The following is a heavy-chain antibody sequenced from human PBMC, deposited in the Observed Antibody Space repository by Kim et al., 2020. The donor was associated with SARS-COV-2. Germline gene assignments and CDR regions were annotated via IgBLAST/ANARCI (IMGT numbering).Heavy chain of an antibody. CDR3: ASPPPASDRLPMKTSGNAARYYYYGMDV. J-gene: IGHJ6*02. CDR1: GFTFSSYS. D-gene: IGHD1-1*01. Sequence: GGSLRLSCAASGFTFSSYSMNWVRQAPGKGLEWVSSISSSSSYIYYADSVKGRFTISRDNAKNSLYLQMNSLRAEDTAVYYCASPPPASDRLPMKTSGNAARYYYYGMDVWGQGTTVTVSS. CDR2: ISSSSSYI. V-gene: IGHV3-21*01.